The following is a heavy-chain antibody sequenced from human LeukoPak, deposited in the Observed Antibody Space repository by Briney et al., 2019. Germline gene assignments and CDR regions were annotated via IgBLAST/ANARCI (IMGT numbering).Heavy chain of an antibody. CDR3: ARGGSYEQFDY. V-gene: IGHV1-69*13. Sequence: ASVKVSCKASGGTFSSYAISWVRQAPGQGLEWMGGIIPIFGTANYAQKFQGRVTITAYESTSTAYMELSSLRSEDTAVYYCARGGSYEQFDYWGQGTLVTVSS. J-gene: IGHJ4*02. CDR2: IIPIFGTA. D-gene: IGHD1-26*01. CDR1: GGTFSSYA.